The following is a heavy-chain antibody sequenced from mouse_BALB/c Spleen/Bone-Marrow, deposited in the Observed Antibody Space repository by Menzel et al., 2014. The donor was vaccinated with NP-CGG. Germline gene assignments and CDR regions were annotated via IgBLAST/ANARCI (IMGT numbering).Heavy chain of an antibody. Sequence: VQLKQSGAELVKPGASVKLSCTASGFNIKDTYMHWVKQRPEQGLEWIGRIDPANGNTKYDPKFQGKATITADTSSNTAYLQLSSLTSEDTAAYFCARAYYGNYPYAMDYWGQGTSVTVSS. CDR1: GFNIKDTY. CDR3: ARAYYGNYPYAMDY. J-gene: IGHJ4*01. V-gene: IGHV14-3*02. D-gene: IGHD2-10*01. CDR2: IDPANGNT.